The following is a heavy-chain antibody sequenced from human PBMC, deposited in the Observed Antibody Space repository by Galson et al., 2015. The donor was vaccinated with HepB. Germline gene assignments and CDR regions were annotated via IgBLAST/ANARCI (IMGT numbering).Heavy chain of an antibody. V-gene: IGHV3-30*18. CDR2: ISYDGSNK. CDR1: RFTFSSYG. D-gene: IGHD5-18*01. J-gene: IGHJ4*02. Sequence: SLRLSCAASRFTFSSYGMHWVRQAPGKGLEWVAVISYDGSNKYYADSVKGRFTISRDNSKNTLYLQMNSLRAEDTAVYYCAKGRGYSYGYFDYWGQGTLVTVSS. CDR3: AKGRGYSYGYFDY.